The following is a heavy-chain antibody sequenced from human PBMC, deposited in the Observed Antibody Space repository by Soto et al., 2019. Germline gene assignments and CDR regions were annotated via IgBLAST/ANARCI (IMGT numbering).Heavy chain of an antibody. D-gene: IGHD6-13*01. CDR1: GGTISSSSYY. CDR2: IYYSGST. J-gene: IGHJ6*04. Sequence: PSETLSLTCTVSGGTISSSSYYLGWIRQPPGKGLEWIGSIYYSGSTYYNPSLKSRVTISVDTSKNQFSLKLSSVTAADTAVYYCARRSSRGYYYYYGMDVWGKGTTVT. V-gene: IGHV4-39*01. CDR3: ARRSSRGYYYYYGMDV.